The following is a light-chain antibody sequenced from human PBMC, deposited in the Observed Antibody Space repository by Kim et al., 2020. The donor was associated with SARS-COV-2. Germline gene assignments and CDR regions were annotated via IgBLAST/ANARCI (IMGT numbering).Light chain of an antibody. CDR3: SSYTSSDTLV. V-gene: IGLV2-14*03. CDR1: SSDVGGYNY. J-gene: IGLJ2*01. Sequence: QSALTQPASVSGSPGQSITISCTGTSSDVGGYNYVSWYQQHPGNPPKLMIYDVSNRPSGVSDRFSGSKSGNTASLTISGLQAEDEADYYCSSYTSSDTLVFGGGTQLTVL. CDR2: DVS.